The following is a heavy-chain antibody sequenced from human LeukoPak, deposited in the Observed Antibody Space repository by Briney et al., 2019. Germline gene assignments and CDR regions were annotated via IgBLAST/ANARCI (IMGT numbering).Heavy chain of an antibody. V-gene: IGHV3-72*01. CDR1: GFTFGSYT. CDR2: TRNKANSYTT. J-gene: IGHJ3*02. Sequence: GGSLRLSCAASGFTFGSYTMNWVRQAPGKGLEWVGRTRNKANSYTTEYAASVKGRFTISRDDSKNSLYLQMNSLKTEDTAVYYCARERDISVTDAFDIWGQGTMVTVSS. CDR3: ARERDISVTDAFDI. D-gene: IGHD2-15*01.